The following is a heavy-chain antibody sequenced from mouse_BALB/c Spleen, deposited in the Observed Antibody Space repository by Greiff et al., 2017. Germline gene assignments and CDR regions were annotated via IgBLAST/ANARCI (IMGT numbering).Heavy chain of an antibody. CDR2: ISDGGSYT. J-gene: IGHJ4*01. Sequence: EVKLEESGGGLVKPGGSLKLSCAASGFTFSDYYMYWVRQTPEKRLEWVATISDGGSYTYYPDSVKGRFTISRDNAKNNLYLQMSSLKSEDTAMYYCARESDYYAMDYWGQGTSVTVSS. CDR1: GFTFSDYY. CDR3: ARESDYYAMDY. V-gene: IGHV5-4*02.